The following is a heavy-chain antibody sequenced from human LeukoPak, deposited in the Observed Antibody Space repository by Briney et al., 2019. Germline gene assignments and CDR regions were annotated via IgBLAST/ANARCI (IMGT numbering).Heavy chain of an antibody. CDR3: ARDYYYDSSGYYSIFDY. Sequence: SETLSLTCTVSGGSISSYYWSWIRQPPGKGLEWIGYIYYSGSTNYNPSLKSRVTISVDTSKNQFSLKLSSVTAADTAVYYCARDYYYDSSGYYSIFDYWGQRTLVTVSS. D-gene: IGHD3-22*01. CDR1: GGSISSYY. J-gene: IGHJ4*02. CDR2: IYYSGST. V-gene: IGHV4-59*01.